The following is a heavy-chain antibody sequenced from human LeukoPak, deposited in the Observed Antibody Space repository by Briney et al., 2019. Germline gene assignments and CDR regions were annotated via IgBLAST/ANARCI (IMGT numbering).Heavy chain of an antibody. CDR2: IYTSGST. V-gene: IGHV4-4*07. Sequence: PSETLSLTCTVSGGSISSYYWSWIRQPAGKGLEWIGRIYTSGSTNYNPSLKGRVTMSVDTSKNQFSLKLSSVTAADTAVYYCARDLLSDYGDYSDAFDIWGQGTMVTVSS. CDR3: ARDLLSDYGDYSDAFDI. J-gene: IGHJ3*02. D-gene: IGHD4-17*01. CDR1: GGSISSYY.